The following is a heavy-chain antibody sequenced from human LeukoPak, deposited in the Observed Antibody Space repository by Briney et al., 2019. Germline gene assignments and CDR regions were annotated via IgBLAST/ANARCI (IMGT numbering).Heavy chain of an antibody. CDR3: AKAELEMATISNFDY. CDR2: ISGSGGST. CDR1: GFTFSSFA. V-gene: IGHV3-23*01. D-gene: IGHD5-24*01. Sequence: SGGSLRLSCAASGFTFSSFAMSWVRQAPGKGLEWVSAISGSGGSTYYADSVKGRFTISRDNSKNTLYLQMNSLRAEDTAVYYCAKAELEMATISNFDYWGQGTLVTVSS. J-gene: IGHJ4*02.